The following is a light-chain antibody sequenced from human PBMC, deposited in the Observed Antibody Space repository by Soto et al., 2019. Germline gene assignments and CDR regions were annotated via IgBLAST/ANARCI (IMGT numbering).Light chain of an antibody. CDR3: QAWDSSTVV. J-gene: IGLJ2*01. CDR1: KLGDKY. V-gene: IGLV3-1*01. CDR2: QDT. Sequence: SYELTQSPSVSVSPGQTASITCSGDKLGDKYVCWYQQKPGQSPVLVIFQDTKRPSGIPERFSGSNSGNTATLTISGTQAIDEADYYCQAWDSSTVVFGGGTKLTFL.